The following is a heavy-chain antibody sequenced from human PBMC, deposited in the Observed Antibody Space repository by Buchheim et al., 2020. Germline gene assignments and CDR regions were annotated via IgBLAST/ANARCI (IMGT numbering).Heavy chain of an antibody. J-gene: IGHJ4*02. V-gene: IGHV4-31*03. CDR2: LYYSGNT. D-gene: IGHD6-13*01. Sequence: QVQLQESGPGLVKPSQTLSLTCTVSGDSISSGDYCCTWVRQHPGKGLEWIGYLYYSGNTYYNPSLKSRVTISVDTSKNQFSLKLSSVTAADTAVYYCARRSISGNFDYWGQGTL. CDR1: GDSISSGDYC. CDR3: ARRSISGNFDY.